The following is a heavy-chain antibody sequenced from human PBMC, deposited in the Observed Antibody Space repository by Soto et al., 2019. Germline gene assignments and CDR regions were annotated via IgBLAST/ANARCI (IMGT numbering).Heavy chain of an antibody. CDR1: GFPFDDYG. V-gene: IGHV3-20*01. D-gene: IGHD6-6*01. Sequence: GGSLRLSCTASGFPFDDYGMSWVRQAPGKGLEWVSGINWNGGSTGYADSVKGRFTISRDNAKNSLYLQMNSLRAEDTALYHCARGSIAARHYYYYYMDVWGKGTTVTVSS. J-gene: IGHJ6*03. CDR2: INWNGGST. CDR3: ARGSIAARHYYYYYMDV.